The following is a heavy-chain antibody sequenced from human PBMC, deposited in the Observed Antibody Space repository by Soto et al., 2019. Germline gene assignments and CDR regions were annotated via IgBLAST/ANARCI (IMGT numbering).Heavy chain of an antibody. CDR1: GGSISSSSYY. D-gene: IGHD3-10*01. V-gene: IGHV4-39*01. J-gene: IGHJ6*02. Sequence: SETLSLTCTVSGGSISSSSYYWGWIRQPPGKGLEWIGSIYYSGSTYYNPSLKSRVTISVDTSKNQFSLKLSSVTAADTAVYYCARQNRGTYHYYYGMDVWGQGTTVTVSS. CDR2: IYYSGST. CDR3: ARQNRGTYHYYYGMDV.